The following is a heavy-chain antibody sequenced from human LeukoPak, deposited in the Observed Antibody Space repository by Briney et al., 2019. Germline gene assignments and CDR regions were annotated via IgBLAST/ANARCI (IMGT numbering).Heavy chain of an antibody. CDR1: GGSFSGYY. Sequence: SETLSLTCAVYGGSFSGYYWSWIRQPPGKGLEWIGEINHSGSTNYNPSIKSRVTISVDTSKNQFSLKLSSVTAADTAVYYCARLSSGWPYYFDYWGQGTLVTVSS. CDR3: ARLSSGWPYYFDY. V-gene: IGHV4-34*01. D-gene: IGHD6-19*01. CDR2: INHSGST. J-gene: IGHJ4*02.